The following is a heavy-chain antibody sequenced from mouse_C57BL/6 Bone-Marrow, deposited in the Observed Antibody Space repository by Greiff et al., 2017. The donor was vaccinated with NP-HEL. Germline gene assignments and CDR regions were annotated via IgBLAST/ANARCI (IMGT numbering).Heavy chain of an antibody. Sequence: EVQLQQPGPELVKPGASVKIPCKASGYTFTDYNMDWVKQSHGKSLEWIGDINPNNGGTIYNQKFKGKATLTVDKSSSTAYMELRSLTSEDTAVYYCARGPAWFAYWGQGTLVTVSA. CDR1: GYTFTDYN. V-gene: IGHV1-18*01. CDR2: INPNNGGT. CDR3: ARGPAWFAY. J-gene: IGHJ3*01.